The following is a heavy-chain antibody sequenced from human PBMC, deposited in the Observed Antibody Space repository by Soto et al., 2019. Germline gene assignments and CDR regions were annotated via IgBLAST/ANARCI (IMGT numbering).Heavy chain of an antibody. J-gene: IGHJ1*01. CDR2: ISENGGIT. D-gene: IGHD3-10*01. Sequence: EVQLVESGGGLVQPGGSLRLSCAASGFTFSTYWMQWVRQVPGEGLVWVSSISENGGITTYADSVKGRFTISRDNAKNTLYLQMNGLRVEDTAIYYCAREYYSSGTLWGQGTLVTVST. CDR1: GFTFSTYW. CDR3: AREYYSSGTL. V-gene: IGHV3-74*01.